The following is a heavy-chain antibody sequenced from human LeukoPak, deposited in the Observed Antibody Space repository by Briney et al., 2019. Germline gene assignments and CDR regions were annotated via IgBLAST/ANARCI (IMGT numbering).Heavy chain of an antibody. Sequence: SETLSLTCTVSGGSISSSSYYWSWIRQPPGKGLEWIGEINHSGSTNYNPSLKSRVTISVDTSKNQFSLKLSSVTAADTAVYYCARDQGSSWYWFDPWGQGTLVTVSS. J-gene: IGHJ5*02. CDR1: GGSISSSSYY. CDR3: ARDQGSSWYWFDP. CDR2: INHSGST. D-gene: IGHD6-13*01. V-gene: IGHV4-39*07.